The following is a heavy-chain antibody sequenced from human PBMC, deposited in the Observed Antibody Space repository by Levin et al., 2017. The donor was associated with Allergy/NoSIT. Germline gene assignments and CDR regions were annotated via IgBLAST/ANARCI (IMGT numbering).Heavy chain of an antibody. Sequence: LSLPCAASGFPFSSYAMSWVRQAPGKGLEWVSTISGSGGSTYYADSVKGRFTISRDNSKNTLYLQMNSLRAEDAAVYYCARDPFVDIVATVGDYWGQGTLVTVSS. V-gene: IGHV3-23*01. CDR3: ARDPFVDIVATVGDY. J-gene: IGHJ4*02. CDR2: ISGSGGST. CDR1: GFPFSSYA. D-gene: IGHD5-12*01.